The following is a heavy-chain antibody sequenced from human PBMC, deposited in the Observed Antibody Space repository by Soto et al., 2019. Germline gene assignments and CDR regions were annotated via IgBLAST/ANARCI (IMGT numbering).Heavy chain of an antibody. CDR1: VFSLRISGVG. CDR2: IFSNDDK. D-gene: IGHD3-10*01. CDR3: SHRRGSGLFGIDV. J-gene: IGHJ6*02. Sequence: SFPTLGYPTQTLALTCTVAVFSLRISGVGVRWIPHPPGKALEWLALIFSNDDKRYSPSLKSRLTITKDTSKNQVVLIMTNMDPVDPATYHSSHRRGSGLFGIDVWGQRTAVSV. V-gene: IGHV2-5*01.